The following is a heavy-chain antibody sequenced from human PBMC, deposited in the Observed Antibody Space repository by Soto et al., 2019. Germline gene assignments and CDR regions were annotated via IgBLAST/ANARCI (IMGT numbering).Heavy chain of an antibody. J-gene: IGHJ6*02. CDR2: ISASGGNT. V-gene: IGHV3-48*03. Sequence: PGGSLRLSCVASGLTFSSYSMHWVRQSPGKGLEWLSAISASGGNTYYADSVKGRFTISRDSAKNSLYLQMNSLRAEDTAVYYCARVVSGSYNGMDVWGQGTTATVS. CDR3: ARVVSGSYNGMDV. D-gene: IGHD1-26*01. CDR1: GLTFSSYS.